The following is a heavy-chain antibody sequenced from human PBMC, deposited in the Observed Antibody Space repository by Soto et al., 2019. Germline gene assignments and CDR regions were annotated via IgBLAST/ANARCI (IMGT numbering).Heavy chain of an antibody. D-gene: IGHD2-15*01. V-gene: IGHV3-23*01. Sequence: EVQLLESGGGLVQPGGSLRLSCSASGFTFSNYAMIWVRQAPGKGLEWGSVISGSGGTTHYADSVKGRFTISRDNSKKTLYLQMNYLRAEDTAVYYCAKSDLRYCSGGSCGYYYFDYWGQGTLVTVSS. CDR3: AKSDLRYCSGGSCGYYYFDY. CDR1: GFTFSNYA. CDR2: ISGSGGTT. J-gene: IGHJ4*02.